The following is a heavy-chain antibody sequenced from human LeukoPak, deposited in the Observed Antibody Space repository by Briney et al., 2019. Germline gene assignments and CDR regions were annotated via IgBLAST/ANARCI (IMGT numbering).Heavy chain of an antibody. J-gene: IGHJ6*03. CDR2: IYYSGST. V-gene: IGHV4-59*01. CDR3: ARDVVVVAATPSGHYYYMDV. D-gene: IGHD2-15*01. CDR1: GGSISSYY. Sequence: PSETLSLTCTVSGGSISSYYWSWIQQPPGKGLEWIGYIYYSGSTNYNPSLKSRVTISVDTSKNQFSLKLSSVTAADTAVYYWARDVVVVAATPSGHYYYMDVWGKGTTVTVSS.